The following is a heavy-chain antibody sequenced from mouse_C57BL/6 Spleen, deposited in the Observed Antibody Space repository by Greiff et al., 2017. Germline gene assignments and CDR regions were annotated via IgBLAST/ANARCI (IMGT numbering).Heavy chain of an antibody. CDR3: ARFLLSFGNAMDY. CDR2: IFPGNGGT. D-gene: IGHD1-1*01. J-gene: IGHJ4*01. Sequence: QVQLQQSGAELMKPGASVKLSCKATGYTFTGYWIEWVKQRPGQGLEWIGEIFPGNGGTKYNEKLKGKATLTVDKSSNTAYMQLSSLTTADYAVYYCARFLLSFGNAMDYWGQGTSVTVSS. V-gene: IGHV1-9*01. CDR1: GYTFTGYW.